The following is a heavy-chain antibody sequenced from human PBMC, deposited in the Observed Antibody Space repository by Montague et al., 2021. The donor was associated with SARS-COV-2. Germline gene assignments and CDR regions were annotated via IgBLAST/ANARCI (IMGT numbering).Heavy chain of an antibody. Sequence: SLRLSCAASGFTFSSSCMSWVRQAPGKGLEWVANIKQVGSDKYYVDSVKGRFTISRDNAKNSLYLHMNSLRAEATAVYYCARDMRVGATYSYYYGIDIGGQGPTVTVSS. J-gene: IGHJ6*02. D-gene: IGHD1-26*01. V-gene: IGHV3-7*01. CDR3: ARDMRVGATYSYYYGIDI. CDR2: IKQVGSDK. CDR1: GFTFSSSC.